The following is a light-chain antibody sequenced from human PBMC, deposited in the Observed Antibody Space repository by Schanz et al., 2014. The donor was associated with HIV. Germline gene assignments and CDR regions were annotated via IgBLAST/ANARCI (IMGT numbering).Light chain of an antibody. CDR2: DVT. J-gene: IGLJ3*02. Sequence: QSVLTQPASLSGSPGQSITISCTGTSNDVGGHNYVSWYQQHPGKAPKLMIFDVTERPSGVSGRFSGSKSGNTASLTISGLQAEDEADYYCSSYAGTTTHWVFGGGTKVTVL. CDR1: SNDVGGHNY. CDR3: SSYAGTTTHWV. V-gene: IGLV2-14*03.